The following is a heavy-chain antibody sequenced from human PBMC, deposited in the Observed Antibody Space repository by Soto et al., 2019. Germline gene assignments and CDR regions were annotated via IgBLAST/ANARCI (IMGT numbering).Heavy chain of an antibody. D-gene: IGHD3-10*01. CDR2: ISWNSGSI. V-gene: IGHV3-9*01. CDR1: GFTFDDYA. J-gene: IGHJ4*02. Sequence: EVQLVESGGGLVQPGRSLRLSCAASGFTFDDYAMHWVRQAPGKGLEWVSGISWNSGSIGYADSVKGRFTISRDNAKNSLYLQMNSLRAEDTALYYCAKARGPMVLGARGYFDYWGQGTLVTVSS. CDR3: AKARGPMVLGARGYFDY.